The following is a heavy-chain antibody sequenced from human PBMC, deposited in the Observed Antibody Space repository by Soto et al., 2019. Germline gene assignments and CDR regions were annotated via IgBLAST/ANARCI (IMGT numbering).Heavy chain of an antibody. J-gene: IGHJ5*02. CDR3: ATPPPRIVVMTTEIPS. Sequence: SVTWSVASECICSYYWSWIRKKPGKGLEWIGYIYDSGTTKYNPSLKNRVTISVDKSNNQFSLELRAVTAADTAVYYCATPPPRIVVMTTEIPSWGQGTLVTVSS. D-gene: IGHD2-21*02. CDR1: SECICSYY. V-gene: IGHV4-59*12. CDR2: IYDSGTT.